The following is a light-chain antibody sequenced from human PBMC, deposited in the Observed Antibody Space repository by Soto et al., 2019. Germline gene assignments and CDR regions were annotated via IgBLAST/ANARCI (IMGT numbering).Light chain of an antibody. Sequence: EIVFTQSPGTLSLSPGERATLSCRASQSVSNSYLAWYQQKPGQAPRLLIYGAATRATGIPDRFSGSGSGTDFILTISRLEPEDFAAYYCQQYGSSPPITFGQGTRLEIK. J-gene: IGKJ5*01. CDR2: GAA. V-gene: IGKV3-20*01. CDR3: QQYGSSPPIT. CDR1: QSVSNSY.